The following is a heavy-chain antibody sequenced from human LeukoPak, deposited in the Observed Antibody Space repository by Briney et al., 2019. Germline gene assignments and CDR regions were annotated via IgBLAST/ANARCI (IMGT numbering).Heavy chain of an antibody. CDR3: ARVQVGATIGY. D-gene: IGHD1-26*01. J-gene: IGHJ4*02. CDR1: GFTFSSYS. Sequence: GGSLRLSCEASGFTFSSYSMNWVRQAPGKGLEWVSYISSSGSTIYYADSVKGRFTISRDNAKNSLYLQMNSLRAEDTAVYYCARVQVGATIGYWGQGTLVTVSS. CDR2: ISSSGSTI. V-gene: IGHV3-48*04.